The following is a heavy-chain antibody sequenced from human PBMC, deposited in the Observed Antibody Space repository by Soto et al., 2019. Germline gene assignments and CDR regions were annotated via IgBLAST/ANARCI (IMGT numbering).Heavy chain of an antibody. CDR2: IYPGDSDT. Sequence: PGESLKISCKGSGYSFTSCWIGWVRQMPGKGLEWMGIIYPGDSDTRYSPSFQGQVTISADKSISTAYLQWSSLKASDTAMYYCARRQVGASYGLDVWGQGTTVTVSS. D-gene: IGHD1-26*01. J-gene: IGHJ6*02. CDR1: GYSFTSCW. CDR3: ARRQVGASYGLDV. V-gene: IGHV5-51*01.